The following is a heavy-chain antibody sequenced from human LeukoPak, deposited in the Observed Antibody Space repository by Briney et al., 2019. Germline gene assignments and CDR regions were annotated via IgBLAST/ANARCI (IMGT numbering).Heavy chain of an antibody. D-gene: IGHD2-21*02. J-gene: IGHJ4*02. V-gene: IGHV1-18*01. CDR3: ARVSCGGDCYPYYFDY. CDR2: ISAYNGNT. Sequence: ASVKVSCKASGYTFTSYAISWVRQAPGQGLEWMGWISAYNGNTNYAQKFRGRVTMTRDTSTSTVYMELSSLRSEDTAVYYCARVSCGGDCYPYYFDYWGQGTLVTVSS. CDR1: GYTFTSYA.